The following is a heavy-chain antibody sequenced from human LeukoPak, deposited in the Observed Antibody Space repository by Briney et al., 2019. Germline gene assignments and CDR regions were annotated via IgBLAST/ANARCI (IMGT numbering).Heavy chain of an antibody. D-gene: IGHD3-10*01. Sequence: SETLSLTCTVSGGSISSYYWSWIRQPPGKGLEWIGYIYYSGSTNYNPSLKSRVTISVDTSKNQFSLKLSSVTAADTAVYYCARDLIGLGVRGENGMDVWGQGTTVTVSS. CDR3: ARDLIGLGVRGENGMDV. CDR2: IYYSGST. V-gene: IGHV4-59*01. J-gene: IGHJ6*02. CDR1: GGSISSYY.